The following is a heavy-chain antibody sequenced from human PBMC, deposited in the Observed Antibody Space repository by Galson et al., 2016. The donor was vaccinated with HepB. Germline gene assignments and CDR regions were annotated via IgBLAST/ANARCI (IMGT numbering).Heavy chain of an antibody. CDR3: ARVGWREYDGY. CDR1: GFTFSMYS. V-gene: IGHV3-23*01. CDR2: ISCSRGNT. D-gene: IGHD3-10*01. J-gene: IGHJ4*02. Sequence: SLRLSCAASGFTFSMYSMSWVRQAPGKGLEWVSIISCSRGNTYYADFVKGRFTISRDNSKNTVYLQMSSLRVDDTAVYYCARVGWREYDGYWGQGTLVTVSS.